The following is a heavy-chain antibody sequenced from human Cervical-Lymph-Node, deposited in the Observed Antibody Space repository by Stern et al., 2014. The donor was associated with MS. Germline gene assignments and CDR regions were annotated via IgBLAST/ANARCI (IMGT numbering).Heavy chain of an antibody. V-gene: IGHV3-21*01. Sequence: EVQLVESGGGLVKPGGSLRLSSAASGFTFSSYSMNWVRQAPGKGLEWVSSISSSSSYIYYADSVKGRFTISRDNAKNSLYLQMNSLRAEDTAVYYCARDLYYYYGMDVWGQGTTVTVSS. CDR3: ARDLYYYYGMDV. CDR1: GFTFSSYS. CDR2: ISSSSSYI. J-gene: IGHJ6*02.